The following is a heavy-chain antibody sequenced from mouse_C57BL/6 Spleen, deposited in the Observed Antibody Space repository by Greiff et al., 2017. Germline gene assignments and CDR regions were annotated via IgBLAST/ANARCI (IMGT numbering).Heavy chain of an antibody. CDR1: GYSITSGYF. V-gene: IGHV3-6*01. CDR2: ISYAGSN. D-gene: IGHD1-1*01. Sequence: EVQLVESGPGLVKPSQSLSLTCSVTGYSITSGYFWNWIRTFPGNNLEWMGYISYAGSNNYNPSLKNRISITRDTSKNQFFLKVNSLTTEDTATYYCARDGSSSCFAYWGQGTLVTVSA. CDR3: ARDGSSSCFAY. J-gene: IGHJ3*01.